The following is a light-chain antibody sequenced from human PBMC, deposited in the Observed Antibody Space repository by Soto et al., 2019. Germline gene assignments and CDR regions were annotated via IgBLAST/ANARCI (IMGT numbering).Light chain of an antibody. J-gene: IGKJ4*01. Sequence: DIVLTQSPGTLSLSPGERATLSCRASQSLSSSYLAWYQQKPGQAPRVLIYGASSRATGIPDRFSGSGSGTDFTLTITRLEPKDVAIYYCQQYCSSPLTFGGVTRVEIK. CDR2: GAS. V-gene: IGKV3-20*01. CDR1: QSLSSSY. CDR3: QQYCSSPLT.